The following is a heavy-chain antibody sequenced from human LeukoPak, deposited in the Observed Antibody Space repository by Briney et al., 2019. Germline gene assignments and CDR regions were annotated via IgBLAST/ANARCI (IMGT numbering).Heavy chain of an antibody. Sequence: GGSLRLSCAASGFTFSSYEMNWVRQAPGKGLEWVSYISSTGTTIYYADSVKGRFTISRDNAKNSLYLQMNSLRAEDTAVYYCAKPARTDAFDIWGQGTMITVSS. CDR3: AKPARTDAFDI. D-gene: IGHD1-14*01. CDR2: ISSTGTTI. V-gene: IGHV3-48*03. J-gene: IGHJ3*02. CDR1: GFTFSSYE.